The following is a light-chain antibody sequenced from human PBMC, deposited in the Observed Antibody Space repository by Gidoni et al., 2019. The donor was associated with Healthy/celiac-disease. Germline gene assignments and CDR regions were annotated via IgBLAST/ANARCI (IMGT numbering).Light chain of an antibody. V-gene: IGKV3-20*01. Sequence: EIVLTQSPGTLSLSPGERATLSCRASQSVSSSYLAWYQQKPGQAPRLLIYCASSRATGIPDRFSGSGSGTDFTLTISRLEPEDFAVYYCQQYGSSPPVAFGQGTKVEIK. CDR3: QQYGSSPPVA. CDR1: QSVSSSY. CDR2: CAS. J-gene: IGKJ1*01.